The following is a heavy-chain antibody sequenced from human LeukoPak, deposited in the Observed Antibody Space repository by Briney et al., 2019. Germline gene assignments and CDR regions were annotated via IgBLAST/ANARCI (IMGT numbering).Heavy chain of an antibody. J-gene: IGHJ6*03. CDR3: ARGGGDYTSRYYMGV. CDR1: GFTFSDFY. V-gene: IGHV3-11*04. D-gene: IGHD3-3*01. Sequence: PGGSLRLSCAASGFTFSDFYMHWIRQAPGKGLEWVSYMSGTGKTISDADSLKGRFTISRDNTENLLFLQVNTLRVEDTATYYCARGGGDYTSRYYMGVWGKGTTVTVSS. CDR2: MSGTGKTI.